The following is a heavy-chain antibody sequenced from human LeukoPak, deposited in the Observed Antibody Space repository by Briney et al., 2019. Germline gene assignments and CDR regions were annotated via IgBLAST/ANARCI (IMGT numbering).Heavy chain of an antibody. V-gene: IGHV3-21*01. J-gene: IGHJ4*02. CDR1: GFPFSSYT. D-gene: IGHD1-26*01. CDR3: VKEATGHFDS. Sequence: GGSLRLSCAASGFPFSSYTMNWVRQAPGKGLEWVSSISSSSHYIYFADSVKGRFTISRDNAKNSLFLQMNSLRAEDTAVYYCVKEATGHFDSRGQGTLVPVSS. CDR2: ISSSSHYI.